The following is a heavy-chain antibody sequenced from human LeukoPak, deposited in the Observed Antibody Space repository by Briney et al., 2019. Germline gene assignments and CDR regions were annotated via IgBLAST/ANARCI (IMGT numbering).Heavy chain of an antibody. Sequence: SQTLSLTCTVSGGSISSGSYYWSWIRQPAGKGLEWIGRIYTSGSTNYNPSLKSRVTMSVDTSKNQFSLKLSSVTAADTAVYYCASPDYWGQGTLVTVSS. V-gene: IGHV4-61*02. CDR3: ASPDY. J-gene: IGHJ4*02. CDR1: GGSISSGSYY. CDR2: IYTSGST.